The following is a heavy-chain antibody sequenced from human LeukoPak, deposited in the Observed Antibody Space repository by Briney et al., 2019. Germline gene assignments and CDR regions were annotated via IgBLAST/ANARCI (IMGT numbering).Heavy chain of an antibody. CDR3: VGWVGH. D-gene: IGHD3-10*01. CDR1: GFTVSSNF. Sequence: GGSLRLSCAASGFTVSSNFMSWVRQAPGKGLEWVSIIYSGGNTYYADSVKGRFTISRDNSKNTLYLQMNSLRAEDTAVFYCVGWVGHWGQGTLVTVSS. J-gene: IGHJ4*02. V-gene: IGHV3-53*01. CDR2: IYSGGNT.